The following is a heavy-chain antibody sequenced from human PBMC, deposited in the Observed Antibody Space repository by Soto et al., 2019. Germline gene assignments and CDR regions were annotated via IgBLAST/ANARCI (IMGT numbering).Heavy chain of an antibody. CDR2: ISYDGSNK. V-gene: IGHV3-30*18. D-gene: IGHD1-26*01. J-gene: IGHJ4*02. Sequence: GGSLRLSCAASGFTFSSYGMHWVRQAPGKGLEWVAVISYDGSNKYYADSVKGRFTISRDNSKNTLYLQMNSLRAEDTAVYYCANDMGRGIVGATGDYWGQGTLVTVSS. CDR3: ANDMGRGIVGATGDY. CDR1: GFTFSSYG.